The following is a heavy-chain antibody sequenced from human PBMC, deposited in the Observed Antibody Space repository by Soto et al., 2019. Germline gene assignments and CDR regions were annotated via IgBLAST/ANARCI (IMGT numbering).Heavy chain of an antibody. J-gene: IGHJ4*02. CDR2: ISGSAGST. CDR1: GFTFSLYG. CDR3: AKAGGAAGTVDYFDY. D-gene: IGHD6-13*01. Sequence: GGSLRLSCAASGFTFSLYGMHWVRQSPGKGLEWVSVISGSAGSTYYADSAKGRFTITRDNSKNTLYLQMSSLRAEDTAVYYCAKAGGAAGTVDYFDYWGQGTLVTVSS. V-gene: IGHV3-23*01.